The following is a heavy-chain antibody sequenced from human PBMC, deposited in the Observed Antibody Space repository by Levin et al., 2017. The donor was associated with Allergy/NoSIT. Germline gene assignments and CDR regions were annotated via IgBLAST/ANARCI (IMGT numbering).Heavy chain of an antibody. V-gene: IGHV3-23*01. Sequence: GGSLRLSCAASGFTFSKYSLSWVRQAPGKGLEWVSTISGSGDKTYYADSVKGRFTISRDNSKNTLHLQMNSLRVEDTANYYCAKSGSSSWAHFDYWGQGTLFTVSS. CDR3: AKSGSSSWAHFDY. CDR1: GFTFSKYS. D-gene: IGHD6-13*01. J-gene: IGHJ4*02. CDR2: ISGSGDKT.